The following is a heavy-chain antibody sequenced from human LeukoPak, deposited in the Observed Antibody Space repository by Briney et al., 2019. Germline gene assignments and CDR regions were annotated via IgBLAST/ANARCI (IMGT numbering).Heavy chain of an antibody. CDR3: AKADTFENYFDS. CDR2: VSPDGSHV. V-gene: IGHV3-30*18. Sequence: GGSLRLSCAASGFTFSTFGMNWVRQAAGKGLEWVALVSPDGSHVNYADSVKGRFTIPRDNSKNMMNLQMNSLTSDDTAVYFCAKADTFENYFDSWGQGTLVTVSS. CDR1: GFTFSTFG. D-gene: IGHD3-9*01. J-gene: IGHJ4*02.